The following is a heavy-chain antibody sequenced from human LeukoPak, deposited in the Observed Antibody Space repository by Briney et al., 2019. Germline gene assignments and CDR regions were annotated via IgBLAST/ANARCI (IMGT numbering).Heavy chain of an antibody. J-gene: IGHJ4*02. CDR1: GFTSSSYG. D-gene: IGHD2-21*01. Sequence: PGGSLRLSCAASGFTSSSYGMSWVRQAPGKGLEWVSAISDSGNTYHADSVKGRFTISRDSSKNTLFLQMNRLRPEDAAVYYCAKAPVTTCRGAYCYPFDYWGQGTLVTVSS. CDR2: ISDSGNT. V-gene: IGHV3-23*01. CDR3: AKAPVTTCRGAYCYPFDY.